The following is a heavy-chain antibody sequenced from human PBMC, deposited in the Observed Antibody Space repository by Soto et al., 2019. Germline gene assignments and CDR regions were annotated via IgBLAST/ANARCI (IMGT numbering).Heavy chain of an antibody. J-gene: IGHJ1*01. CDR1: DDSLSTYY. V-gene: IGHV4-4*07. CDR3: ARFPIPRGVWFRP. CDR2: IYASGST. D-gene: IGHD2-21*01. Sequence: SETLSLTCNVSDDSLSTYYRSWIRQPAGKGLEWIGRIYASGSTNYNPSLKGRVSMSVDTSKKQLSLKMISVTAADTALYYCARFPIPRGVWFRPWGKGGLVT.